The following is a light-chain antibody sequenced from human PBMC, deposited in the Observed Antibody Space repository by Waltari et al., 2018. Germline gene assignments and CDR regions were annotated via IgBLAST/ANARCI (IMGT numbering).Light chain of an antibody. J-gene: IGLJ2*01. V-gene: IGLV3-25*03. CDR1: ALPKQY. CDR2: KAN. CDR3: QSTESSGTYVV. Sequence: ELTQPPSVSVSPGQTATITCSGDALPKQYAFWYRQKPSQAPALVIYKANKRPSGISERLSGSSSGTTVTLTISGVQAEDEADYYCQSTESSGTYVVFGGGTKLTVL.